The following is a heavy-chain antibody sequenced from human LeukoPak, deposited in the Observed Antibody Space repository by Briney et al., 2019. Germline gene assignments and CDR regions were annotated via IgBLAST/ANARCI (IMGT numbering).Heavy chain of an antibody. CDR2: IYYSGST. V-gene: IGHV4-59*01. D-gene: IGHD3-22*01. CDR1: GGSFSGYY. J-gene: IGHJ6*02. CDR3: ARLVVVPRQDYYYGMDV. Sequence: PSETLSLTCAVYGGSFSGYYWNWIRQPPGKGLEWIGYIYYSGSTNYNPSLKSRVTISVDTSKNQFSLKLSSVTAADTAVYYCARLVVVPRQDYYYGMDVWGQGTTVTVSS.